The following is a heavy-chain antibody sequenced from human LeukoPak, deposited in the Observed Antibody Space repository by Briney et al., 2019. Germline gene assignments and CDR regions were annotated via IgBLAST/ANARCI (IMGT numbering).Heavy chain of an antibody. Sequence: PSETLSLTCAVYGGSFSGYYWSWIRQPPGKGLEWIGEIHYSGSTNSNPSLKSRVTVSVDTSKNQFSLKLSSVTAADTAVYFCAKNFDLWGRGTLVTVSS. J-gene: IGHJ2*01. CDR2: IHYSGST. V-gene: IGHV4-34*01. CDR1: GGSFSGYY. CDR3: AKNFDL.